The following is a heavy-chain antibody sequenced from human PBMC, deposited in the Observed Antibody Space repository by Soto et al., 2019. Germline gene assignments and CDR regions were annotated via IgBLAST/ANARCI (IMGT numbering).Heavy chain of an antibody. J-gene: IGHJ6*02. CDR1: CASCIDYY. CDR2: INHRGST. CDR3: ARRNYFYAMDV. Sequence: PSETLSLTCAFYCASCIDYYWSWIRQPPGKGLEWIGEINHRGSTNYNPSLKSRVIISVDTSRNQLSLELRSVTAADTAVYYCARRNYFYAMDVWGQGTTVTVSS. V-gene: IGHV4-34*01.